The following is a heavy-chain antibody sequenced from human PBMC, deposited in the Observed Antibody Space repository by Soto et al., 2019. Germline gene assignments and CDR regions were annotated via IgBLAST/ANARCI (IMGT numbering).Heavy chain of an antibody. D-gene: IGHD6-6*01. CDR2: ISGSGGST. J-gene: IGHJ4*02. CDR1: GFTFSSYA. CDR3: AKGQEQLRVLPFDY. Sequence: GGSLRLSCAASGFTFSSYAMSWVRQAPGKGLEWVSAISGSGGSTYYADSVKGRFTISRDSSKNTLYLQMNSLRAEDTAVYYCAKGQEQLRVLPFDYWGQGTLVTVSS. V-gene: IGHV3-23*01.